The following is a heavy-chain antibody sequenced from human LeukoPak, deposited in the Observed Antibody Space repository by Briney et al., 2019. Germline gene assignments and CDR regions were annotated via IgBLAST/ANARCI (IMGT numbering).Heavy chain of an antibody. CDR2: IYYSGST. CDR3: ARQLGYCSSTSCYADKVDY. Sequence: SETLSLTCTVSGGSISSSSYYWGWIRQPPGKGLEWIGSIYYSGSTYYNPSLKSRVTISVDTSKNQFSLKLSSVTAADTAVCYCARQLGYCSSTSCYADKVDYWGQGTLVTVSS. V-gene: IGHV4-39*01. CDR1: GGSISSSSYY. D-gene: IGHD2-2*01. J-gene: IGHJ4*02.